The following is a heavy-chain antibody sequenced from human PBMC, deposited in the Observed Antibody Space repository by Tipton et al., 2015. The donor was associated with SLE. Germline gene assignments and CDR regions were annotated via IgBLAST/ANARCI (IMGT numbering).Heavy chain of an antibody. CDR3: ALEGIAAAGREGMDV. D-gene: IGHD6-13*01. V-gene: IGHV1-46*03. J-gene: IGHJ6*02. Sequence: QLVQSGAEVKKPGASVKVSCKASGYTFTSYYMHWVRQAPGQGLEWMGIINPSGGSTSYAQKFQGRVTMTRDTSTSTVYMELSSLRSEDTAVYYCALEGIAAAGREGMDVWGQGTTVTVSS. CDR2: INPSGGST. CDR1: GYTFTSYY.